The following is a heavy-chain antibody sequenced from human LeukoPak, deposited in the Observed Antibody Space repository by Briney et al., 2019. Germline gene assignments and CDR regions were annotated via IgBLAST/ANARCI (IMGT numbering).Heavy chain of an antibody. J-gene: IGHJ4*02. CDR1: GGSISSSSYY. CDR3: ARERVLTYYYGSGSKYYFDY. CDR2: IYYSGST. D-gene: IGHD3-10*01. V-gene: IGHV4-39*07. Sequence: SETLSLTCTVSGGSISSSSYYWGWIRQPPGKGLEWIGSIYYSGSTNYNPSLKSRVTISVDTSKNQFSLKLSSVTAADTAVYYCARERVLTYYYGSGSKYYFDYWGQGTLVTVSS.